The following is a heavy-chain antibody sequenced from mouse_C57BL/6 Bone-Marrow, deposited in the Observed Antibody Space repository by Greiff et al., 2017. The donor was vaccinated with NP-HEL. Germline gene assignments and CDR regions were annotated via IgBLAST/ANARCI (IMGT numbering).Heavy chain of an antibody. CDR1: GFTFSNYW. CDR3: TGYYSIYYAMDY. D-gene: IGHD2-5*01. J-gene: IGHJ4*01. CDR2: IRLKSDNYAT. V-gene: IGHV6-3*01. Sequence: EVKLVESGGGLVQPGGSMKLSCVASGFTFSNYWMNWVRQSPEKGLEWVAQIRLKSDNYATHYAESVKGRFTISRDDSKISVYLQMNNLRSEDTGIYYCTGYYSIYYAMDYWGQGTSVTVSS.